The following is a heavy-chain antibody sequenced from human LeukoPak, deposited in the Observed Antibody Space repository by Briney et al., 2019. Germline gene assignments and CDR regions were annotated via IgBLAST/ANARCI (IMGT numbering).Heavy chain of an antibody. CDR2: IYTSGST. D-gene: IGHD1-1*01. V-gene: IGHV4-4*07. CDR3: ARDLVQEYYYYGMDV. CDR1: GGSISSYY. J-gene: IGHJ6*02. Sequence: ASETLSLTCTVSGGSISSYYWSWIRQPAGKGLEWIGRIYTSGSTNYNPSLKSRVTMSVDTSKNQFSLKLSSVTAADTAVYYCARDLVQEYYYYGMDVWGQGTTVTVSS.